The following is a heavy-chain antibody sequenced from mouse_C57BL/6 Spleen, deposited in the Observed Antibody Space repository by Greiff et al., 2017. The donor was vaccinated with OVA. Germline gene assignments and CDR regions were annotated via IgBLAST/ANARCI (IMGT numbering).Heavy chain of an antibody. CDR1: GYTFTSYW. Sequence: QVQLQQSGAELVKPGASVKLSCTASGYTFTSYWMQWVKQRPGQGLEWIGEIDPSDSSTNYNQKFKGKATLTVDTSSSTAYLQLSSLTSEDSAVYYGASAPDYYGSSHWYFDVWGTGTTVTVSA. V-gene: IGHV1-50*01. J-gene: IGHJ1*03. CDR3: ASAPDYYGSSHWYFDV. D-gene: IGHD1-1*01. CDR2: IDPSDSST.